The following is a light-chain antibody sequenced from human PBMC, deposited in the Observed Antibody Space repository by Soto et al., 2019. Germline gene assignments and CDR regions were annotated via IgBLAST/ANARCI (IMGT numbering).Light chain of an antibody. V-gene: IGLV2-14*01. CDR2: EVN. CDR1: SSDVAFYNH. Sequence: QSLLTESASVSGSPGQSITISCTGTSSDVAFYNHVSWYQQHPGKAPKLLIYEVNNRPSGVSHRFSGSKSGNTASLTISGLQAEDEADYYCSSFASTHTYVFGTGTKVTVL. J-gene: IGLJ1*01. CDR3: SSFASTHTYV.